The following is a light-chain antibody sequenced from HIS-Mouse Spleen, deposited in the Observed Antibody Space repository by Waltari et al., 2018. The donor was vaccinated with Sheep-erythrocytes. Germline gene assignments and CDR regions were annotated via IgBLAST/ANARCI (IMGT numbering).Light chain of an antibody. V-gene: IGLV2-11*01. J-gene: IGLJ2*01. CDR3: CSYAGSYTVV. Sequence: QSALTQPRSVSGSPGQSVTISCTGTSSDVGGYNYVSWYQQHPGKAPKLMIYDVSKRPAGVPDRCAGSKSGNTASLTISGVQAEDEADYYGCSYAGSYTVVFGGGTKLTVL. CDR2: DVS. CDR1: SSDVGGYNY.